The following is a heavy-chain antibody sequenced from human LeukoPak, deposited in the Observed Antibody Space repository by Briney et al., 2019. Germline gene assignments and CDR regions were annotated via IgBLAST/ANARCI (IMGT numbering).Heavy chain of an antibody. V-gene: IGHV3-66*04. D-gene: IGHD2-2*01. CDR1: GFTVSNNY. Sequence: QPGGSLRLSCAASGFTVSNNYMSWVLQAPGKGLEWVSVLYSGGSTYYADSVKGRFTISRDNSKNTLYLQMNSLRAEDTAVYYCARHRGYCTSTSCYPYYFDYWGQGILVTVSS. CDR2: LYSGGST. J-gene: IGHJ4*02. CDR3: ARHRGYCTSTSCYPYYFDY.